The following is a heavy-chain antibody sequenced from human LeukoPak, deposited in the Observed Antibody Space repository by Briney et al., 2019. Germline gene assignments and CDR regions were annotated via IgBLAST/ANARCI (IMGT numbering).Heavy chain of an antibody. CDR2: GDYSGGT. Sequence: SETLSLTCTVSGDSFSSVTDYWAWIRQPPGKGLEWIASGDYSGGTYYNPSLESRVAISADMSKNQFSLKLTSVTGADTAVYYCARWGSNMAREKGDHWGQGILVTVSS. J-gene: IGHJ4*02. CDR1: GDSFSSVTDY. D-gene: IGHD3-10*01. V-gene: IGHV4-39*07. CDR3: ARWGSNMAREKGDH.